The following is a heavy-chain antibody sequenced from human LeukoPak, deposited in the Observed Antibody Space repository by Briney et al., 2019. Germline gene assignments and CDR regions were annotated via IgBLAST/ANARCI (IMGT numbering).Heavy chain of an antibody. Sequence: GGSLRLSCAASGFTFSSYGMHWVRQAPGKGLEWVAVISYDGSDKYYADSVKGRFTISRDNSKNTLYLQMNSLRAEDTAVYYCAKTSAVAGTVFDYWGQGTLVTVSS. D-gene: IGHD6-19*01. CDR1: GFTFSSYG. CDR2: ISYDGSDK. CDR3: AKTSAVAGTVFDY. V-gene: IGHV3-30*18. J-gene: IGHJ4*02.